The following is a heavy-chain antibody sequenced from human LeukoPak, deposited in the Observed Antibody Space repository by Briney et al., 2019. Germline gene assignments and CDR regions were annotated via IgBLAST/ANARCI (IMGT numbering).Heavy chain of an antibody. D-gene: IGHD1-26*01. CDR2: ISWNRGSI. V-gene: IGHV3-9*01. Sequence: GGSLRLPCAASGFTFDDYAMHWVRQAPGKGLEWVSGISWNRGSIGYADSVKGRFTISRDNAKNSLYLQMNSLRAEDTALYYCAKDRYSGSSSNFDYWGQGTLVTVSS. CDR3: AKDRYSGSSSNFDY. CDR1: GFTFDDYA. J-gene: IGHJ4*02.